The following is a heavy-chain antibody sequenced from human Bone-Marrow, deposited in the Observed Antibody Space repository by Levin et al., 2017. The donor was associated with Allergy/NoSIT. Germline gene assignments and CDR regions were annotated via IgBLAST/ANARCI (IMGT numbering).Heavy chain of an antibody. J-gene: IGHJ4*02. V-gene: IGHV6-1*01. CDR3: ARGRHSAFDY. CDR2: TYYESKWFN. D-gene: IGHD2-15*01. CDR1: GDSVSSNGVA. Sequence: SQTLSLTCAISGDSVSSNGVAWNWIRQSPSRGLEWLGRTYYESKWFNDYAVLVKSRITINPDTSKNQFSLQLNSVTPEDTAVYYWARGRHSAFDYWGQGTLVTVSS.